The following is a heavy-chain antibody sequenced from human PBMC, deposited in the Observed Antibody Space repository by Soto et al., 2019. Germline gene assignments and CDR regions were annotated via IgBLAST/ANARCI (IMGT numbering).Heavy chain of an antibody. CDR2: IYHSEGT. J-gene: IGHJ4*02. V-gene: IGHV4-39*01. CDR1: GGSISNNNYF. D-gene: IGHD1-1*01. Sequence: HLQLQESGPGLVRPLETLSLVCSVSGGSISNNNYFWAWIRQSPGKGLEWIGGIYHSEGTYYSPSLKSRVTTSIDASKNQFSLEVKSVTAADTAVYYCAKQVVGATPHNDFDSWGQGTLVTISS. CDR3: AKQVVGATPHNDFDS.